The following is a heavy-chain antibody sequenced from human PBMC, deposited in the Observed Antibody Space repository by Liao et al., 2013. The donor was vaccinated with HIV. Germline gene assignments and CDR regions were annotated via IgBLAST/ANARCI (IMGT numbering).Heavy chain of an antibody. CDR1: SDSISSGDYY. J-gene: IGHJ6*03. V-gene: IGHV4-30-4*08. CDR2: IYYNGRT. CDR3: ARDKRYSYGSRFDYYYMDV. D-gene: IGHD5-18*01. Sequence: QVQLQESGPGLVKPSQTLSLTCTVSSDSISSGDYYWHWIRQPPGKGLEWIGYIYYNGRTYYNPSLKGRLTLSVDTSKNQFSLKLSSVTAADTAVYYCARDKRYSYGSRFDYYYMDVWGKGTTVTVSS.